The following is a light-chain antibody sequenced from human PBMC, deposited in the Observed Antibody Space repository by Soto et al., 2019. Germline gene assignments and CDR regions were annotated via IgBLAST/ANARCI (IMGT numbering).Light chain of an antibody. CDR2: EVT. CDR1: SSDVDIYNY. Sequence: QSVLTQPPSASGSPGQSVTISCTGTSSDVDIYNYVSWYQQHPGKAPKLIIYEVTKRPSGVPDRFSGSKSGNTASLTVSGLQTEDEAEYYCSSYARSNTLVFGTGTKVTVL. CDR3: SSYARSNTLV. V-gene: IGLV2-8*01. J-gene: IGLJ1*01.